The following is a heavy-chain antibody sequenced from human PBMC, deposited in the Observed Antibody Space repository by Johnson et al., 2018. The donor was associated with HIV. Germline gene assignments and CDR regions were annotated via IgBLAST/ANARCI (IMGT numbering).Heavy chain of an antibody. CDR2: TRYDGSNK. CDR3: AKMYSSSWYAFDI. Sequence: QVQLVESGGGVVQPGRSLRLSCAASRFTFSSYALHWVRQAPGKGLEWVAFTRYDGSNKYYADSVKGRFTISRDNSKNTLYLQMNSLRAEDTAVYYCAKMYSSSWYAFDIWGQGTMVTVSS. J-gene: IGHJ3*02. D-gene: IGHD6-13*01. V-gene: IGHV3-30*02. CDR1: RFTFSSYA.